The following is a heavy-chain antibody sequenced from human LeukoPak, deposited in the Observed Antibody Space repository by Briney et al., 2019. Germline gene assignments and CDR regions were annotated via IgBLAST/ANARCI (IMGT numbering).Heavy chain of an antibody. J-gene: IGHJ4*02. V-gene: IGHV4-59*08. CDR1: GGSINNYY. D-gene: IGHD3-10*01. CDR3: ARHYGSGSYYWAPYDY. CDR2: IYYSGST. Sequence: SETLSLTCTVSGGSINNYYWSWIRQPPGKGLEWIGYIYYSGSTNYNPSLKSRVTISVDTSKNQFSLKLSSVTAADTAVYYCARHYGSGSYYWAPYDYWGQGTLVTVSS.